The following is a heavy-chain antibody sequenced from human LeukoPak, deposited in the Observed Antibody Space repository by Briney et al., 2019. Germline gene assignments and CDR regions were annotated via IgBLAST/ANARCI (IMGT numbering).Heavy chain of an antibody. D-gene: IGHD5-12*01. CDR3: ASEWQHFDY. J-gene: IGHJ4*02. V-gene: IGHV3-48*03. CDR1: GFTFSSYE. CDR2: ISSSGSTI. Sequence: PGGSLRLSCAASGFTFSSYEMNWVRQAPGKGXEWVSYISSSGSTIYYADSVKGRFTISRDNAKNSLYLQMNSLRAEDTAVYYCASEWQHFDYWGQGTLVTVSS.